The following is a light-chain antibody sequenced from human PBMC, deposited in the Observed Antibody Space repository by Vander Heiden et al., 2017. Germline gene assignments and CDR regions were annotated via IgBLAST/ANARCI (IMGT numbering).Light chain of an antibody. Sequence: DIVMTQSPLSLPVTPGEPASISCRSSQSLLYSNGNNYLEWYLQKPGQSPQLLIYLGSNRASGVPDRFSGSGSGTDFTLKISRVEAEDVGVYYCMQALQTPPYTFGQGTKLEIK. CDR1: QSLLYSNGNNY. J-gene: IGKJ2*01. V-gene: IGKV2-28*01. CDR2: LGS. CDR3: MQALQTPPYT.